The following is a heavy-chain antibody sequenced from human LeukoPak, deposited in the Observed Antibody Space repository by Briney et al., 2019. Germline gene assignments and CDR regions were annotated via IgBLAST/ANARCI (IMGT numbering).Heavy chain of an antibody. CDR3: ASLGTFMTLGV. CDR1: GGSISSYY. J-gene: IGHJ4*02. D-gene: IGHD1-1*01. V-gene: IGHV4-59*01. CDR2: IYYSGST. Sequence: SETLSFTCTVSGGSISSYYWSWIRQPPGKGLEWIGYIYYSGSTNYNPSLKSRVTISVDTSKNQFSLKLSFVTAADTAVYYCASLGTFMTLGVWGQGTLVTVSS.